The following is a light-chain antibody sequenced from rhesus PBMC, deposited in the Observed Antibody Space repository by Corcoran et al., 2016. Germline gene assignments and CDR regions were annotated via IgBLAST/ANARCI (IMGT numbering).Light chain of an antibody. CDR2: AAS. J-gene: IGKJ2*01. Sequence: DIQMTQSPSALSASVGDRVTISCRASQNIYSNLAWYQQKPGKAPKLLIYAASSLQTGIPSRFSGSGSGTDFTLTISSLQPEDSAAYYCQHYYDNPYSFGQWTKVEIK. CDR3: QHYYDNPYS. CDR1: QNIYSN. V-gene: IGKV1S12*01.